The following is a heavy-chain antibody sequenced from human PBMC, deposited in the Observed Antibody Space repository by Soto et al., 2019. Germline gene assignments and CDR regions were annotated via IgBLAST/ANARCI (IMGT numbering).Heavy chain of an antibody. V-gene: IGHV1-18*01. CDR2: ISAYNGNT. CDR3: ARGLRRATYYYGIDV. CDR1: GYTFTSYG. Sequence: ASVKVSCKASGYTFTSYGISWVRQAPGQGLEWMGWISAYNGNTNYAQKLQGRVTMTTDTSTSTAYMELRSLRSDDTAVYYCARGLRRATYYYGIDVWGQGTTVTVSS. J-gene: IGHJ6*02.